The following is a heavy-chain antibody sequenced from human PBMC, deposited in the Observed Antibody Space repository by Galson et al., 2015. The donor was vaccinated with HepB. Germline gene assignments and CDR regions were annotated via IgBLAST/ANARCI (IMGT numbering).Heavy chain of an antibody. Sequence: SETLSLTCTVSGGSISTYYWSWIRQPPGKGLEWIGYIYNGGNINYNPSLKSRVTISVDTSRNQFFLKLNSVTAADTAVYYCARAHSPWGQGILVTVSS. J-gene: IGHJ5*02. CDR3: ARAHSP. V-gene: IGHV4-59*01. CDR1: GGSISTYY. CDR2: IYNGGNI.